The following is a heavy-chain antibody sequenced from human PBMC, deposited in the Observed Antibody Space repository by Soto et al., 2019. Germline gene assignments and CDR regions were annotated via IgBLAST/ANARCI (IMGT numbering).Heavy chain of an antibody. CDR1: GYTFTTYW. CDR3: ACNSQDFGDRVYDY. J-gene: IGHJ4*02. Sequence: PGESLKISCQGSGYTFTTYWITWVRQMPGRGLEGMGRIEPSDSYTNYSPSFQGHVTISADKSTNPAYLEWRSLKASDSAIYYCACNSQDFGDRVYDYWGQGTLVPVSP. D-gene: IGHD2-21*02. V-gene: IGHV5-10-1*01. CDR2: IEPSDSYT.